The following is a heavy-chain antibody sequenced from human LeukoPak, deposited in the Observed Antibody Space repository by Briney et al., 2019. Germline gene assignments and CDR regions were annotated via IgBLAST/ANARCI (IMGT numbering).Heavy chain of an antibody. V-gene: IGHV4-59*01. J-gene: IGHJ2*01. CDR3: ARGDRGVTLVWYFDL. D-gene: IGHD3-10*01. CDR1: GGSISSYY. CDR2: IYYSGST. Sequence: PSETLSLTRTVSGGSISSYYWSWIRQPPGKGLEWIGYIYYSGSTNYNPSLKSRVTISVDTSKNQFSLKLSSVTAADTAVYYCARGDRGVTLVWYFDLWGRGTLVTVSS.